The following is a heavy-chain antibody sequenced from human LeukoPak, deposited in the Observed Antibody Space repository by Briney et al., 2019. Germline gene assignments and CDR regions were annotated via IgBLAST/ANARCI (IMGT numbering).Heavy chain of an antibody. CDR3: ARGYRGYSYGYGSLFDY. D-gene: IGHD5-18*01. CDR2: YSEST. Sequence: YSESTNYNPSLKSRVTISVDTSKNQFSLKLSSVTAADTAVYYCARGYRGYSYGYGSLFDYWGQGTLVTVSS. J-gene: IGHJ4*02. V-gene: IGHV4-59*12.